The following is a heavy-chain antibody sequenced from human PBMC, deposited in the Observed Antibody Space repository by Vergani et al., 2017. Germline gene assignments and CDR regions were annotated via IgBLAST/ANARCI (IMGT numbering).Heavy chain of an antibody. V-gene: IGHV1-69*02. Sequence: VQLVQSGAEVKKPGSSVKVSCKASGGTFSSYTISWVRQAPGQGLEWMGRIIPILGIANYAQKFQGRVTITADKSTSTAYMELSSLRSEDTAVYYCARVPYYYDSSGYSWFDPWGQGTLVTVSS. J-gene: IGHJ5*02. D-gene: IGHD3-22*01. CDR2: IIPILGIA. CDR1: GGTFSSYT. CDR3: ARVPYYYDSSGYSWFDP.